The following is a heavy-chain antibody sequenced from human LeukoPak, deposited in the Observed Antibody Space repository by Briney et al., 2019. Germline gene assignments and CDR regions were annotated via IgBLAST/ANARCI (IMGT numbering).Heavy chain of an antibody. CDR2: IYYSGST. CDR1: GGSISSGGYY. Sequence: SETLSLTCTVSGGSISSGGYYWSWIRQHPGKGLEWIGYIYYSGSTYYNPSLKSRVTISVDTSKNQFSLKLSSVTAADTAVYYCAFYDSNDYGMDVWGQGTTVTVSS. V-gene: IGHV4-31*03. J-gene: IGHJ6*02. CDR3: AFYDSNDYGMDV. D-gene: IGHD3-22*01.